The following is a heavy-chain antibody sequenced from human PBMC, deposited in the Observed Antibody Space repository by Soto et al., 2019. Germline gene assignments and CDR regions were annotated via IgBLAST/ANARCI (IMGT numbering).Heavy chain of an antibody. J-gene: IGHJ4*02. CDR1: EYTFTNYW. V-gene: IGHV5-51*01. D-gene: IGHD2-21*01. CDR3: ARLLNIFDFDY. CDR2: IYPGDSDT. Sequence: ESLKISCKGSEYTFTNYWIGWVRQMPGKGLEWMGIIYPGDSDTRYSPSFQGQVTISADKSISTAYLQWSSLKASDTAIYYCARLLNIFDFDYWGQGTLVTVYS.